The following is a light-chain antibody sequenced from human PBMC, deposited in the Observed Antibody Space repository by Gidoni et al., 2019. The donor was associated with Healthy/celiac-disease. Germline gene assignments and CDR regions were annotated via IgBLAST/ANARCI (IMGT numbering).Light chain of an antibody. V-gene: IGLV2-14*01. CDR1: SSCVGGYNY. J-gene: IGLJ3*02. CDR3: SSYTSSSTRV. CDR2: EVS. Sequence: QSALTHPASVSGSPGQSITISCTGTSSCVGGYNYVSWYQQHPGKAPKLMIHEVSNRPSGVSNRFSGSKSGNTASLTISGLEAEDEADYYCSSYTSSSTRVFGGGTKLTVL.